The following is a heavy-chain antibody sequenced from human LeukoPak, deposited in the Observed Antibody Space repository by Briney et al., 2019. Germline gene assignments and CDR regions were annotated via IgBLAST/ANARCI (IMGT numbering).Heavy chain of an antibody. Sequence: GGSPRLSCAASGFTFSTYAMNWVRQAPGKGLEWVSAISGSGDHTYYAESVKGRFTISRDNSKNTLDLQMNSLRGEDTALYYCANYGSGTSGAFENWGQGTMVTVSS. V-gene: IGHV3-23*01. J-gene: IGHJ3*02. CDR2: ISGSGDHT. CDR1: GFTFSTYA. CDR3: ANYGSGTSGAFEN. D-gene: IGHD3-10*01.